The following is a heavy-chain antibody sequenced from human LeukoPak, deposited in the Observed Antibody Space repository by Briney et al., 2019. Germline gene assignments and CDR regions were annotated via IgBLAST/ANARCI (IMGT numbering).Heavy chain of an antibody. J-gene: IGHJ6*02. CDR3: ARDSYSSSSQYYYYYGMDV. V-gene: IGHV4-34*01. CDR1: GGSFSGYY. CDR2: INHSGST. Sequence: SETLSLTCAVYGGSFSGYYWSWIRQPPGKGLEWIGEINHSGSTNYNPSLKSRVTISVDTSKNQFSLKLSSVTAADTAVYYCARDSYSSSSQYYYYYGMDVWGQGTTVTVSS. D-gene: IGHD6-6*01.